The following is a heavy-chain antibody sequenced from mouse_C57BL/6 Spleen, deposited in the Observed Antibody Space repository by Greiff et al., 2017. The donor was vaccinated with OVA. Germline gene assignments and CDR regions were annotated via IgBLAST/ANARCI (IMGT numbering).Heavy chain of an antibody. CDR1: GYSITSGYY. CDR2: ISYDGSN. V-gene: IGHV3-6*01. J-gene: IGHJ1*03. CDR3: ARGYYYGSSYGYCDV. D-gene: IGHD1-1*01. Sequence: DVKLQESGPGLVKPSQSLSLTCSVTGYSITSGYYWNWIRQFPGNKLEWMGYISYDGSNNYNPSLKNRISITRDTSKNQFFLKLNSVTTEDTATYYCARGYYYGSSYGYCDVWGTGTTVTVSS.